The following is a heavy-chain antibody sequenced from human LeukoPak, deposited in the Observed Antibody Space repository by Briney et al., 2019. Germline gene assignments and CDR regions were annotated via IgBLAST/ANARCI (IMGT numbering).Heavy chain of an antibody. J-gene: IGHJ6*03. Sequence: KPSETLSLTCTVSGGSISSSSYYWGWIRQLPGKGLEWIGSIYYSGSTYYNPSLKSRVTISIDTSNNQFSLKVSSVTAADTAVYYCARGEGYSYSDDYYFFYMDVWGKGTTVTVSS. V-gene: IGHV4-39*07. CDR3: ARGEGYSYSDDYYFFYMDV. CDR1: GGSISSSSYY. CDR2: IYYSGST. D-gene: IGHD5-18*01.